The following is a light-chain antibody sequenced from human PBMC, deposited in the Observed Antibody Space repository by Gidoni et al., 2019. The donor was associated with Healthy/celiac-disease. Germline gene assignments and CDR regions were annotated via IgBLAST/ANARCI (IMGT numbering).Light chain of an antibody. Sequence: DIVMTQSPDSLAVSLGERATINCKSSQSVLYRSNNKNYLAWYQQKPGQPPKLLIYWASTRESGVLDRFCGSGSGTDFTLPISSMQAEDVAVSYCWQYYSTPALTFXGXTKVEIK. CDR1: QSVLYRSNNKNY. CDR3: WQYYSTPALT. CDR2: WAS. V-gene: IGKV4-1*01. J-gene: IGKJ4*01.